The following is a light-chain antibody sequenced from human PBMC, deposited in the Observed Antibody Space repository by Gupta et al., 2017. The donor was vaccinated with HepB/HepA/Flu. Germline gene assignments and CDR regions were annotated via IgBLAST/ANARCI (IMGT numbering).Light chain of an antibody. J-gene: IGKJ4*01. Sequence: EIVFTQSPAALSLSPGERATLSCRASQSVGIYLAWYQQKPGQAPRLLIYDASNRVTGIPARFSGSGSGTDFTLTISSREPEDFAGYYFQLRDDWSPPAFGGGTKVEIK. CDR3: QLRDDWSPPA. CDR1: QSVGIY. CDR2: DAS. V-gene: IGKV3-11*01.